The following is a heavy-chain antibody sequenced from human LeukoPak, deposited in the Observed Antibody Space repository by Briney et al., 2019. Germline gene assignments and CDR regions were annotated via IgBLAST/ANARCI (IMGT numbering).Heavy chain of an antibody. Sequence: ASVKVSCKASGYTFTGYFMHWVRQAPGQGLEWMGWINPARGDTNYAQKFQGRVTMTRDTSTTTAYMELRSLRSDDTAVYYCARDGHRMYYYDTSAYRFDYWGQGTLVTVSS. D-gene: IGHD3-22*01. CDR3: ARDGHRMYYYDTSAYRFDY. CDR2: INPARGDT. J-gene: IGHJ4*02. CDR1: GYTFTGYF. V-gene: IGHV1-2*02.